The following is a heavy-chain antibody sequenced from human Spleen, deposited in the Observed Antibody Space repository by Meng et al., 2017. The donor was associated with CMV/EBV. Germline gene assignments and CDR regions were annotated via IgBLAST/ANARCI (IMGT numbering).Heavy chain of an antibody. CDR1: GFTFSHYA. J-gene: IGHJ4*02. D-gene: IGHD3-3*01. CDR3: ARDIAIFGAVDS. V-gene: IGHV3-30*04. Sequence: CADSGFTFSHYAMHWVRQAPGKGLEWVAVISYDGGNENYANSVKGRFTISRDNSKNTLYLQMNSLRAEDTALYYCARDIAIFGAVDSWGQGTLVTVSS. CDR2: ISYDGGNE.